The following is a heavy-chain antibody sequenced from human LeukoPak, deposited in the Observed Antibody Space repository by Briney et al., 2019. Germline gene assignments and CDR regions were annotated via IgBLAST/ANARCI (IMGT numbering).Heavy chain of an antibody. CDR1: GGTFSSYA. V-gene: IGHV1-69*06. J-gene: IGHJ3*02. CDR3: ARGATTYAFDI. D-gene: IGHD4-17*01. CDR2: IIPIFGTA. Sequence: ASVKVSCKASGGTFSSYAINWVRQAPGQGLEWMGGIIPIFGTANYAQKFQGRATITADKSTSTAYMELSSLRSEDTAVYYCARGATTYAFDIWGQGTMVTVSS.